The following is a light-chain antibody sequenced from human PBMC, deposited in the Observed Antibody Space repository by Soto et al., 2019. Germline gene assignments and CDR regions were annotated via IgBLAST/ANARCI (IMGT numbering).Light chain of an antibody. Sequence: QSALTQPASVSGSPGQSITISCTGTSSDVGAYNYVSWYQQHPGKAPKLLIYDVTNRPSGVSNRFSGSKSGNTASLTISGLHAEDEADYYCSSYTSSSTLMVFGGGTKLTVL. CDR3: SSYTSSSTLMV. J-gene: IGLJ3*02. V-gene: IGLV2-14*01. CDR2: DVT. CDR1: SSDVGAYNY.